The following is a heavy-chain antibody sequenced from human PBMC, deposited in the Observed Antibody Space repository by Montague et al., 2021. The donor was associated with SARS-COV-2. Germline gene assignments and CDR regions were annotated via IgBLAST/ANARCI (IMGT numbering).Heavy chain of an antibody. CDR1: GDSISSGYFY. J-gene: IGHJ4*02. D-gene: IGHD2-2*01. Sequence: SETLSLTCTVSGDSISSGYFYWGWIRQPPGKGLEWVGTIHYSGITNYNPSLKSRVTISVDTSRNQFSLKLSSVTAADTAIYYCARHLAISGPAAVSDYWGQGTLVTVSS. CDR2: IHYSGIT. CDR3: ARHLAISGPAAVSDY. V-gene: IGHV4-39*01.